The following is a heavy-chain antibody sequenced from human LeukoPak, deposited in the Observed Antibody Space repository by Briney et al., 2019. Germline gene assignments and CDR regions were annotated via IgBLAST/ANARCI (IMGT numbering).Heavy chain of an antibody. CDR2: IYYNGST. CDR1: GASISSTSYY. V-gene: IGHV4-39*07. CDR3: ARDPTGIDYARD. D-gene: IGHD4-17*01. Sequence: SETLSLTCTVSGASISSTSYYWDWIRQTPGKGLDWIGSIYYNGSTYYNPSLKSRVTISVDTSKNQFSLKLSSVTAADTAVYYCARDPTGIDYARDWGQGTLVTVSS. J-gene: IGHJ4*02.